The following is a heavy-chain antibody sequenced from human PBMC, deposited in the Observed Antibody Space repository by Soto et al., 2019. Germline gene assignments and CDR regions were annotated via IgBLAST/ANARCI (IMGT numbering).Heavy chain of an antibody. CDR3: ARGDADCSGGSCYFGREYFQH. D-gene: IGHD2-15*01. V-gene: IGHV4-39*07. J-gene: IGHJ1*01. CDR1: GGSISSSSYY. CDR2: IYYSGST. Sequence: SETMSLTCTVSGGSISSSSYYWGWIRQPPGKGLEWIGSIYYSGSTYYNPSLKSRVTISVDTSKNQFSLKLSSVTAADTAVYYCARGDADCSGGSCYFGREYFQHWGQGTLVTVSS.